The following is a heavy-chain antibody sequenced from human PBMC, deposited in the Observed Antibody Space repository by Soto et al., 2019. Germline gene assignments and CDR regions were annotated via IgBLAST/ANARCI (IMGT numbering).Heavy chain of an antibody. CDR2: IIPMVDMP. V-gene: IGHV1-69*02. Sequence: QVQLVQSGAEVKKPGSSVKVSCKASGGTFSSYTFSWVRQAPGQRLEWVGRIIPMVDMPNYAQKFLGRVTITADRSTTTAYMELSSLRPEDTAMYYCARAEYADFSMAHFDYWGQGTPVTVAS. CDR1: GGTFSSYT. CDR3: ARAEYADFSMAHFDY. J-gene: IGHJ4*02. D-gene: IGHD2-8*01.